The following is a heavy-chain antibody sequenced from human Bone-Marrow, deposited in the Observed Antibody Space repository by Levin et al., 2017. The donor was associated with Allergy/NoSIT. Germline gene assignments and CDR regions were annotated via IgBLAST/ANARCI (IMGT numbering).Heavy chain of an antibody. CDR3: ARSQGTLNIATPLS. J-gene: IGHJ5*02. Sequence: GSLRLSCTVSGYSISSYYWSWIRQPPGKGLEWIGYVFYTGVTNYNPSLKSRVTISVEKSRRPISLPLTSVTAADTAVYYCARSQGTLNIATPLSWAQGTLVTVSS. CDR2: VFYTGVT. CDR1: GYSISSYY. D-gene: IGHD6-6*01. V-gene: IGHV4-59*01.